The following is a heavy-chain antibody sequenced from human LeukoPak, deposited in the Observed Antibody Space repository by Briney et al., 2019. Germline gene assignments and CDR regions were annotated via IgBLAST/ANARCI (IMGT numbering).Heavy chain of an antibody. CDR3: ARDRIGRLHSAFDV. CDR2: ISTKGGHI. V-gene: IGHV3-21*06. Sequence: GGSLRLSCTASGFTFSSFSMNWVRQAPGKGLEWVSCISTKGGHIYYADSIKGRFTISRDNAENSVYLQMNSVRLEDTAVYFCARDRIGRLHSAFDVWGQGTTVTVSS. D-gene: IGHD1-1*01. CDR1: GFTFSSFS. J-gene: IGHJ3*01.